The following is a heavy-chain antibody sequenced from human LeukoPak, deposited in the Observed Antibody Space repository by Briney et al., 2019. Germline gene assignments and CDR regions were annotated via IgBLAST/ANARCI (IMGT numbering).Heavy chain of an antibody. CDR3: ARDGGSLDDYGDY. CDR1: GFTFSSYS. J-gene: IGHJ4*02. D-gene: IGHD4/OR15-4a*01. Sequence: GGSLRLSYAASGFTFSSYSMNWVRQAPGKGLEWVSSISSSSSYIYYADSVKGRFTISRDNAKNSLYLQMNSLRAEDTAVYYCARDGGSLDDYGDYWGQGTLVTVSS. V-gene: IGHV3-21*01. CDR2: ISSSSSYI.